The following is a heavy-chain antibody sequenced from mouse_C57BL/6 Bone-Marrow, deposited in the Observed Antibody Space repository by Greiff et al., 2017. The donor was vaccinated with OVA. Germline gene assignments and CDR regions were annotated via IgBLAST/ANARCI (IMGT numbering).Heavy chain of an antibody. D-gene: IGHD4-1*01. J-gene: IGHJ4*01. V-gene: IGHV14-1*01. Sequence: VQLQQSGAELVRPGASVKLSCTASGFNIKDYYMHWVKQRPEQGLEWIGRIDPEDGDTEYAPKFQGKATVTADTSSNTAYLQLSSLTSEDTAVYYCTTLTGPYAMDYCGQGTSVTVSS. CDR1: GFNIKDYY. CDR2: IDPEDGDT. CDR3: TTLTGPYAMDY.